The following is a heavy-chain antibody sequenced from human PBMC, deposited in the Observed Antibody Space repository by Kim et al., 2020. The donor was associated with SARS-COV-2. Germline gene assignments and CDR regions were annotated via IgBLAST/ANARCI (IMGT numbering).Heavy chain of an antibody. J-gene: IGHJ5*02. D-gene: IGHD3-22*01. V-gene: IGHV1-46*01. Sequence: ASVKVSCKASGYTFTSYYMHWVRQAPGQGLEWMGIINPSGGSTSYAQKFQGRVTMTRDTSTSTVYMELSSLRSEDTAVYYCARDYYDSSGYYRALLNWFDPWGQGTLVTVSS. CDR1: GYTFTSYY. CDR3: ARDYYDSSGYYRALLNWFDP. CDR2: INPSGGST.